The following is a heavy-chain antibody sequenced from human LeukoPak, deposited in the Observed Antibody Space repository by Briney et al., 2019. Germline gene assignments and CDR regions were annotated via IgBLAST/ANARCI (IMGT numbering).Heavy chain of an antibody. CDR3: ARGRGRRFGELLYHWFDP. CDR2: INHSGST. D-gene: IGHD3-10*01. CDR1: GGSFSGYY. J-gene: IGHJ5*02. V-gene: IGHV4-34*01. Sequence: SETLSLTCAVYGGSFSGYYWSWIRQPPRKGLELIGEINHSGSTNYNPSPKSRVPISVDTSKNQFSLKLSSVTAADTAVYYCARGRGRRFGELLYHWFDPWGQGTLVPVSS.